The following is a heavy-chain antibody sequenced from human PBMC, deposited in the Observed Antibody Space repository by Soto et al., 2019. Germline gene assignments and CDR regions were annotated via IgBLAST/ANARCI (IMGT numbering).Heavy chain of an antibody. Sequence: SETLSLTCTVSGGSISGYYWSWVRQPAGKGLEWVGRIYSDGTTNYSPSLKSRVTMSLDTSKDQFSLHLNSVTAADTAVYYCSRVGCSNSKCYTRGIGVWGQGTTVTVSS. CDR2: IYSDGTT. CDR1: GGSISGYY. J-gene: IGHJ6*02. CDR3: SRVGCSNSKCYTRGIGV. V-gene: IGHV4-4*07. D-gene: IGHD2-2*01.